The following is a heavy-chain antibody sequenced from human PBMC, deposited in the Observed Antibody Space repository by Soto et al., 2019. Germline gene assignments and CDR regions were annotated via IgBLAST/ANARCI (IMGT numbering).Heavy chain of an antibody. D-gene: IGHD2-8*01. V-gene: IGHV3-23*01. Sequence: EVQLLQSGGGLAQPGTSLRLSCAASGFTVKYYAMTWVRQAPGKGLEWVSTISGSGDKTDYADSVKGRFRVSRDNSKDTLYLQMDSLRADATALYYCASESKWYGGQYFQDWGQGTLVTVSS. J-gene: IGHJ1*01. CDR3: ASESKWYGGQYFQD. CDR1: GFTVKYYA. CDR2: ISGSGDKT.